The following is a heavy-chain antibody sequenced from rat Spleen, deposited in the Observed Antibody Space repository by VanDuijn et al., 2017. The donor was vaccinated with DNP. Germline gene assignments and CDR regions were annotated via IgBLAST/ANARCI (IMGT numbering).Heavy chain of an antibody. CDR1: GFTFSDYY. CDR2: ISYDGGST. V-gene: IGHV5-20*01. CDR3: TTVALMYTTDYLDY. D-gene: IGHD1-6*01. J-gene: IGHJ2*01. Sequence: EVQLVESGGALVQPGRSLKLSCAAPGFTFSDYYMAWVRQAPTKGLEWVASISYDGGSTFYRDSVKGRFTISRDNAKSSLYLQMDSLRSEDTATYYCTTVALMYTTDYLDYWGQGVMVTVSS.